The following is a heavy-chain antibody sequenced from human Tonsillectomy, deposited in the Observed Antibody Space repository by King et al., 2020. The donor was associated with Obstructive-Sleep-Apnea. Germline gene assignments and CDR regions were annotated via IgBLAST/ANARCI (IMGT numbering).Heavy chain of an antibody. V-gene: IGHV3-30*03. J-gene: IGHJ5*02. CDR3: ARESDTGTYNWFDP. D-gene: IGHD4-17*01. CDR1: RFTFSSYD. Sequence: VQLVESGGGVVQPGRSLRLSCAASRFTFSSYDMHWVRQAPGKGLEWVASISYDGSNKYYLDPVKGRFTISRDNAKNTLYLQMNSLGPEDTAVYYCARESDTGTYNWFDPWGQGTLVTVSS. CDR2: ISYDGSNK.